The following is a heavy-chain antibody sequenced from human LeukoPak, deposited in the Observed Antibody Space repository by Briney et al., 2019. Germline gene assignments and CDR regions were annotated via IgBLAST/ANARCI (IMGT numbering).Heavy chain of an antibody. CDR2: ISYDESNK. Sequence: GGSLRLSCAASGFTFSSYGMHWVRQAPGKGLEWVAVISYDESNKFYADSVKGRFTISRDNSKNTLYLQMNSLRAEDTAVYYCAKESGYFYWYFDLWGRGTLVTVSS. CDR3: AKESGYFYWYFDL. V-gene: IGHV3-30*18. J-gene: IGHJ2*01. D-gene: IGHD3-3*01. CDR1: GFTFSSYG.